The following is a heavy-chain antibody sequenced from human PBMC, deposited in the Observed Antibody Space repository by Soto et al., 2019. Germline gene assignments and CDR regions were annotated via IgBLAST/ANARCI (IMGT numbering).Heavy chain of an antibody. CDR2: MNPNSGNT. CDR1: GYTFTSYD. CDR3: AREAAAGTFDY. J-gene: IGHJ4*02. Sequence: QVQLVQSGAEVKKPGASVKVSCKASGYTFTSYDINWVRQASGQGLEWMGWMNPNSGNTGYAQKFQGRVTMTRSPSITTAYMERSSLRSDDTAVYYCAREAAAGTFDYWGQGTLVTVSS. V-gene: IGHV1-8*01. D-gene: IGHD6-13*01.